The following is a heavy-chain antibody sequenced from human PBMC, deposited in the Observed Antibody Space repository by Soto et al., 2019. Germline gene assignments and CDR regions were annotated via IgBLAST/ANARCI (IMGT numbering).Heavy chain of an antibody. D-gene: IGHD1-26*01. CDR2: IVVGSGNT. J-gene: IGHJ6*02. V-gene: IGHV1-58*01. CDR3: AAGLLYSGSYFYGMDV. CDR1: GFTFTSSA. Sequence: SVKVSCKASGFTFTSSAVQWVRQARGQRLEWIGWIVVGSGNTNYAQKFQERVTITRDMSTSTAYMELSSLRSEDTAVYYCAAGLLYSGSYFYGMDVWGQGTTVTVSS.